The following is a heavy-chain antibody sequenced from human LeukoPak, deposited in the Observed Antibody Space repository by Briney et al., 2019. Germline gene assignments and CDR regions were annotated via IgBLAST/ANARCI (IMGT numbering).Heavy chain of an antibody. CDR3: AKDIGRRYYDILTGYYDY. J-gene: IGHJ4*02. CDR1: GFTFSSYA. V-gene: IGHV3-23*01. Sequence: GGSLRLSCAASGFTFSSYAMSWARQAPGKGLEWVSAISGSGGSTYYADSVKGRFTISRDNSKNTLYLQMNSLRAEDTAVYYCAKDIGRRYYDILTGYYDYWGQGTLVTVSS. CDR2: ISGSGGST. D-gene: IGHD3-9*01.